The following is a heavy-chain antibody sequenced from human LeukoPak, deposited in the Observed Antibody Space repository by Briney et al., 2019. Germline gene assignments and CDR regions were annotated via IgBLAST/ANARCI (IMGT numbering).Heavy chain of an antibody. CDR3: ARGEIYIDY. Sequence: PGGSLRLSCAASGFTFSSYGMNWVRQAPGKGLEWVSYISSGSSSKYYADSVKGRFTISRDNAKNSLYLQMNSLRAEDTAVYYCARGEIYIDYWGQGTLVTVSS. CDR2: ISSGSSSK. V-gene: IGHV3-48*01. J-gene: IGHJ4*02. CDR1: GFTFSSYG.